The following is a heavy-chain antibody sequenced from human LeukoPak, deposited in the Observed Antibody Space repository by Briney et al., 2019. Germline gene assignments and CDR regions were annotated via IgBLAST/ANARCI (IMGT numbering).Heavy chain of an antibody. J-gene: IGHJ6*02. V-gene: IGHV4-34*01. D-gene: IGHD2-21*02. CDR2: INHSGST. CDR3: AGGRVSVTGYYFAMDV. Sequence: SETLSLTCTVYGKSFSGYYWTCIRQSPGKGLEWIGEINHSGSTNYNPSLKSRVSISIDTSKNHLSLKLSSVTAADTAVYYCAGGRVSVTGYYFAMDVWGQGTTVTVSS. CDR1: GKSFSGYY.